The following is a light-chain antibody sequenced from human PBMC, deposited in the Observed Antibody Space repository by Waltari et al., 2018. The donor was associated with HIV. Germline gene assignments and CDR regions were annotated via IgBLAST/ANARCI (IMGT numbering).Light chain of an antibody. Sequence: QSALTQPRSVSGSPGQSVPISCTGTSSDVGAYNYVPWYQQHPGKAPKLMIYDVNKRPSGVPDRFSGSKSGNTASLTISGLQAEDEADYYCCSYAGSYTYVFGTGTKVTVL. CDR1: SSDVGAYNY. V-gene: IGLV2-11*01. J-gene: IGLJ1*01. CDR3: CSYAGSYTYV. CDR2: DVN.